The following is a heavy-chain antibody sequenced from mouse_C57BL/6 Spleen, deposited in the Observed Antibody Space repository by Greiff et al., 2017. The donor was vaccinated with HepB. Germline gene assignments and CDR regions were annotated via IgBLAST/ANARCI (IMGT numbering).Heavy chain of an antibody. D-gene: IGHD2-5*01. CDR2: ISYDGSN. V-gene: IGHV3-6*01. Sequence: EVQLQESGPGLVKPSQSLSLTCSVTGYSITSGYYWNWIRQFPGNKLEWMGYISYDGSNNYNPSLKNRISITRDTSKNQFFLKLNSVTTEDTATYYCARDSNFFMDYWGQGTSVTVSS. CDR1: GYSITSGYY. J-gene: IGHJ4*01. CDR3: ARDSNFFMDY.